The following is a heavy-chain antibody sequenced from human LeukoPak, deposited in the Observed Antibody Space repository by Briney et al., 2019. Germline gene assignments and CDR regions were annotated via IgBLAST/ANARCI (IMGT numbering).Heavy chain of an antibody. CDR3: AKDYGYCSGGSCYRESYFDY. CDR2: IRYDGSNK. D-gene: IGHD2-15*01. V-gene: IGHV3-30*02. CDR1: GFTFSSYG. J-gene: IGHJ4*02. Sequence: GGSLRLSCAASGFTFSSYGMHWVRRAPGKGLEWVAFIRYDGSNKYYADSVKGRFTIFRDNSKNTLYLQMNSLRAEDTAVYYCAKDYGYCSGGSCYRESYFDYWGQGTLVTVSS.